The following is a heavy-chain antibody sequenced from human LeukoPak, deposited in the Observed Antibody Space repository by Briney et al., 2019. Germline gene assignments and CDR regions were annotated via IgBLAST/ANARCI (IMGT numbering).Heavy chain of an antibody. V-gene: IGHV4-59*11. CDR1: GGSINNHH. Sequence: PSETLSLTCTVSGGSINNHHWSRIRQPPGKRLEWIGYIYDTGSTNYNPSLQSRVTISVDTSKNQFSLKLTSVTAADTAVYYCARDRFLEPWGQGTLVTVSS. CDR3: ARDRFLEP. D-gene: IGHD3-3*01. CDR2: IYDTGST. J-gene: IGHJ4*02.